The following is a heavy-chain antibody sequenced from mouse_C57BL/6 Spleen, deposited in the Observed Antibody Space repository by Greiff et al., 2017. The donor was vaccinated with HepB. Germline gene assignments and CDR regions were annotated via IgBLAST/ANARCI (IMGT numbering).Heavy chain of an antibody. D-gene: IGHD2-1*01. CDR2: IDPSDSYT. CDR1: GYTFTSYW. Sequence: QVQLQQPGAELVMPGASVKLSCKASGYTFTSYWMHWVKQRPGQGLEWIGEIDPSDSYTNYNQKFKGKSTLTVDKSSSTAYMQLSSLTSEDSAVYYCAGYGTDFDYWGQGTTLTVCS. V-gene: IGHV1-69*01. J-gene: IGHJ2*01. CDR3: AGYGTDFDY.